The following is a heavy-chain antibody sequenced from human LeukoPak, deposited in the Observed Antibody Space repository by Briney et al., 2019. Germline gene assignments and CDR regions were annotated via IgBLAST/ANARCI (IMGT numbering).Heavy chain of an antibody. Sequence: PSETLSLTCTVSGDSVSSSSYYWGWIRQPPGKGLEWIGSIYYSGSTNYNPSLKSRVTISVDTSKNQFSLKLSSVTAADTAVYYCARGYSSGPWYFDYWGQGTLVTVSS. J-gene: IGHJ4*02. CDR2: IYYSGST. CDR1: GDSVSSSSYY. V-gene: IGHV4-39*07. CDR3: ARGYSSGPWYFDY. D-gene: IGHD6-19*01.